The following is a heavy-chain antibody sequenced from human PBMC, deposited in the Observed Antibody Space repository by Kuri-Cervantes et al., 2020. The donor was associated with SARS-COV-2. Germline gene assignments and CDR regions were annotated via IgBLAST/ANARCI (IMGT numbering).Heavy chain of an antibody. D-gene: IGHD3-22*01. CDR1: GYTFTTYA. V-gene: IGHV1-2*04. CDR2: INPNSGGT. J-gene: IGHJ4*02. CDR3: ARDRDYYDSGGY. Sequence: ASVKVSCKTSGYTFTTYAMHWVRQVPGQGLEWMGWINPNSGGTDYAQKFQGWVTMTRDTSISTVYMELSRLRSDDTAVYYCARDRDYYDSGGYWGQGTLVTVSS.